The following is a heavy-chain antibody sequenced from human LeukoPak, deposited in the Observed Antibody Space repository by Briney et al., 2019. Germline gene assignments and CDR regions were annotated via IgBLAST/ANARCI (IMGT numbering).Heavy chain of an antibody. CDR3: ARTIRTPPDSRAYRNPGDDS. J-gene: IGHJ4*02. V-gene: IGHV1-8*03. CDR2: MNPNSGNT. Sequence: ASVKVSCKASGYTFTSYDINWVRQATGQGLEWMGWMNPNSGNTGYAQKFQGRVTITRNTSISTAYVELSSLRSEDTAVYYCARTIRTPPDSRAYRNPGDDSWGQGTLVTVSS. CDR1: GYTFTSYD. D-gene: IGHD3-22*01.